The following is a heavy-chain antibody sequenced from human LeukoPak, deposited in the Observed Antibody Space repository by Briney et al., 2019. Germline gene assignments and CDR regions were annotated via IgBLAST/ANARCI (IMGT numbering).Heavy chain of an antibody. CDR3: AKEWIQFNRVFDCFDS. D-gene: IGHD5-18*01. V-gene: IGHV3-23*01. Sequence: GGSLRLSCATSGFPFETNAMSWVRQAPGKGLEWVATIGNTETFYADSVTGRFTISRDNSKNTVNLQMNRLRVEDTAIYYCAKEWIQFNRVFDCFDSWGQGTLVTASS. CDR2: IGNTET. CDR1: GFPFETNA. J-gene: IGHJ4*02.